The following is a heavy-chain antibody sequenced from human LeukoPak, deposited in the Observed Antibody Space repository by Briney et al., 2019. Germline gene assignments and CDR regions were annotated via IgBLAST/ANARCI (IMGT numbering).Heavy chain of an antibody. CDR2: ISYDGSNK. V-gene: IGHV3-30*14. D-gene: IGHD3-10*01. CDR3: ARGDYYGSGSPDY. CDR1: GFTFSSYA. Sequence: GGSLRLSCAASGFTFSSYAMHWVRQAPGKGLEWVAVISYDGSNKYYADSVKGRFTISRDNSKNMLYLQMNSLRAEDTAVYYCARGDYYGSGSPDYWGQGTLVTVSS. J-gene: IGHJ4*02.